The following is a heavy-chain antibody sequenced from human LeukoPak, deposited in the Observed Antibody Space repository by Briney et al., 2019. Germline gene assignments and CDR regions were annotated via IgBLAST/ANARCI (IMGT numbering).Heavy chain of an antibody. CDR1: GYSFTRYF. CDR2: IIPSDGST. Sequence: ASVKVSCKASGYSFTRYFIHWVRQAPGQGLEWMGIIIPSDGSTSYTQKFQGRVTMTRDTSTSTVYMELSSLRSEDTAVYYCARGKVVTMVRGVIITYFDYWGQGTLVTVSS. V-gene: IGHV1-46*01. J-gene: IGHJ4*02. D-gene: IGHD3-10*01. CDR3: ARGKVVTMVRGVIITYFDY.